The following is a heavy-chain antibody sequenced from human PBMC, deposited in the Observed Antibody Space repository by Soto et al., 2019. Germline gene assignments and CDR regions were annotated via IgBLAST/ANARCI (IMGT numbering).Heavy chain of an antibody. J-gene: IGHJ6*02. CDR1: GFTFSDFA. Sequence: GGSLRLSCLASGFTFSDFAMTWVRHVPGRGLEWVASLDGAGGSTYYAESVRGRFSISRDNSQNTLFLQMKRLTVDDTAIYYCAAPRDEYGSGVSWFTYGMDIWGQGTTVTGSS. CDR3: AAPRDEYGSGVSWFTYGMDI. V-gene: IGHV3-23*01. CDR2: LDGAGGST. D-gene: IGHD3-10*01.